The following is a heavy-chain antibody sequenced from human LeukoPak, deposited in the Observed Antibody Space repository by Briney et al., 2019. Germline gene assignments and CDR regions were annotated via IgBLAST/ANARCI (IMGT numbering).Heavy chain of an antibody. Sequence: PGGSLRLSCAASGFTFSSYSMNWVRQAPGKGLEWVASISTSSIYIYYADSVKGRFIISRDNAKKSLYLQMNSLRAEDTAVYYCVRDFRFLEDYWGQGTLVTVSS. CDR1: GFTFSSYS. D-gene: IGHD3-3*01. J-gene: IGHJ4*02. CDR2: ISTSSIYI. CDR3: VRDFRFLEDY. V-gene: IGHV3-21*01.